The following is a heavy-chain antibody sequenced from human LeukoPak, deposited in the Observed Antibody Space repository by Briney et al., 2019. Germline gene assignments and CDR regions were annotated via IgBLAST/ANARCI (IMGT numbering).Heavy chain of an antibody. Sequence: GGSLRLSCAASGFTFSSYSMNWVRQAPGKGLEWVSAISGSGGSTYYADSVKGRFTISRDNSKSTLYLQMNSLRAEDTAVYYCAKAPVVVAAVTGDFDYWGQGTLVTVSS. V-gene: IGHV3-23*01. D-gene: IGHD2-15*01. CDR1: GFTFSSYS. J-gene: IGHJ4*02. CDR3: AKAPVVVAAVTGDFDY. CDR2: ISGSGGST.